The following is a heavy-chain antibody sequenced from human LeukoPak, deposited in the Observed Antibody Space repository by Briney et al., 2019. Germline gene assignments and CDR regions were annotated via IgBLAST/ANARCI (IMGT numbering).Heavy chain of an antibody. CDR3: ASSYEYQLLQGYFDY. V-gene: IGHV3-30-3*01. J-gene: IGHJ4*02. CDR2: ISYDGSNK. Sequence: GGSLRLSCAASGFTFRSYAMHWVRQAPGKGLEWVAVISYDGSNKYFADSVKGRFTISRDNSKNTLYLQMNSLRAEDTAVYYCASSYEYQLLQGYFDYWGQGTLVTVSS. D-gene: IGHD2-2*01. CDR1: GFTFRSYA.